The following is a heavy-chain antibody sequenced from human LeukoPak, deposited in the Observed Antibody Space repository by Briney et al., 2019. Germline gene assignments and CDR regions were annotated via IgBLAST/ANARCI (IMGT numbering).Heavy chain of an antibody. V-gene: IGHV3-66*01. J-gene: IGHJ4*02. CDR1: GFTVSSTY. CDR2: MYVRGST. D-gene: IGHD6-13*01. Sequence: PGGSLRFSCAASGFTVSSTYMGWVRQAPGKGLEWVSVMYVRGSTYYADSVKGRFTISRDNSKNTLYLQMNSLRPEDTAVYYCARAPAAAGLFDYWGQGALVTVSS. CDR3: ARAPAAAGLFDY.